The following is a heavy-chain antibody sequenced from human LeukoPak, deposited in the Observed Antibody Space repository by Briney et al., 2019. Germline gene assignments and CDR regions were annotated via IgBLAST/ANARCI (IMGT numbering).Heavy chain of an antibody. CDR2: ISGSGGST. Sequence: GGSLRPSCAASGFTFSSYAMSWVRQAPGKGLEWVSAISGSGGSTYYADSVKGRFTISRDNSKNTLYLQMNSLRAEDTAVYYCAKVGGVIVAAGNFDYWGQGTLVTVSS. CDR3: AKVGGVIVAAGNFDY. CDR1: GFTFSSYA. V-gene: IGHV3-23*01. D-gene: IGHD6-13*01. J-gene: IGHJ4*02.